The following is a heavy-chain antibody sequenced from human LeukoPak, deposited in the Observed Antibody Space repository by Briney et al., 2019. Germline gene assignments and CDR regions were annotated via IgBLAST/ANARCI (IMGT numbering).Heavy chain of an antibody. D-gene: IGHD3-22*01. Sequence: SETLPLTCTVSGGSISSGDYYWSWIRQPPGKGLEWIGYIYYSGSTYYNPSLKSRVTISVDTSKNQFSLKLSSVTAADTAVYYCARAPANYYDSSGLDYWGQGTLVTVSS. CDR3: ARAPANYYDSSGLDY. V-gene: IGHV4-30-4*01. J-gene: IGHJ4*02. CDR1: GGSISSGDYY. CDR2: IYYSGST.